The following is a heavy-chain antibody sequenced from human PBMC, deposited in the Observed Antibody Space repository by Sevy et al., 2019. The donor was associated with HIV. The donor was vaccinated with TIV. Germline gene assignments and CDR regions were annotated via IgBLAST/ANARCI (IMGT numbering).Heavy chain of an antibody. D-gene: IGHD3-10*01. J-gene: IGHJ6*03. CDR2: IWYDGSNK. V-gene: IGHV3-33*01. CDR3: ARDRYYGSGSYSDYYYYMDV. Sequence: GGSLRLSCAASGFTFSSYGMHWVRQAPGKGLEWVAVIWYDGSNKYYADSVKGRFTISRDNSKNTLYLQMNSLGAEDTAGYYCARDRYYGSGSYSDYYYYMDVWGKGTTVTVSS. CDR1: GFTFSSYG.